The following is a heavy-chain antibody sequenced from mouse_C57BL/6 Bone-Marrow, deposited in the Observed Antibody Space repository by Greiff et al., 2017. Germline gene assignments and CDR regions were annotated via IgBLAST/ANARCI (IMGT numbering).Heavy chain of an antibody. CDR3: ASYYGRSWFAY. D-gene: IGHD1-1*01. Sequence: QVQLQQSGPELVKPGASVKLSCKASGYTFTSYDINWVKQRPGQGLEWIGWIYPRDGSTKYNEKFKGKATLTVDTSSSTAYMELHSLTSEASAVYFCASYYGRSWFAYWGQGTLVTVSA. CDR1: GYTFTSYD. V-gene: IGHV1-85*01. J-gene: IGHJ3*01. CDR2: IYPRDGST.